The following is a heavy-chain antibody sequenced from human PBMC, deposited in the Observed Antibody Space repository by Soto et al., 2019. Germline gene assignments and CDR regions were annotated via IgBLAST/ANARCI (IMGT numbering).Heavy chain of an antibody. CDR1: GFTFDDYA. V-gene: IGHV3-9*01. D-gene: IGHD3-3*01. CDR2: ISWNSGSI. CDR3: AKESRITIFGVATNCFDP. Sequence: GGSLRLSCAASGFTFDDYAMHWVRQAPGKGLEWVSGISWNSGSIGYADSVKGRFTISRDNAKNSLYLQMNSLRAEDTALYYCAKESRITIFGVATNCFDPWGQGTLVTVST. J-gene: IGHJ5*02.